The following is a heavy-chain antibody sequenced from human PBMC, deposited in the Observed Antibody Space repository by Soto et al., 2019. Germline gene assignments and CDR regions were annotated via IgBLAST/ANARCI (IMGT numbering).Heavy chain of an antibody. CDR3: AKVCIARNGIWEPFDM. J-gene: IGHJ3*02. D-gene: IGHD2-8*01. CDR1: GFTFSAYT. Sequence: PGGSLRLSCAASGFTFSAYTMSWVRQAPGKGLQWVSGLFGSGDGIHYADSVRGRFTVSRDNSRNILYLQMNSLRAEDTAVYYCAKVCIARNGIWEPFDMCGQGTEVTVSS. V-gene: IGHV3-23*01. CDR2: LFGSGDGI.